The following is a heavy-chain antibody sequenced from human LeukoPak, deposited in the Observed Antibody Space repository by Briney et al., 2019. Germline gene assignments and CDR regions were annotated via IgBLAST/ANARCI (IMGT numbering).Heavy chain of an antibody. CDR3: ARAKGYCSGGSCYSYYYYGMDV. D-gene: IGHD2-15*01. J-gene: IGHJ6*02. Sequence: GGSLRLSCAASGFTFSSFAMSWVRQAPGKGLEWVSIISGSGGSTYYADSVKGRFTISRDNSKTTLYLQLNSLRTEDTAVYYCARAKGYCSGGSCYSYYYYGMDVWGQGTTVTV. V-gene: IGHV3-23*01. CDR2: ISGSGGST. CDR1: GFTFSSFA.